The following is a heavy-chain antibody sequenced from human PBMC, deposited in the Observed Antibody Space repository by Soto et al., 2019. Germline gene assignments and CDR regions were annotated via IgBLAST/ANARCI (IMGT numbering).Heavy chain of an antibody. CDR3: AKGGVNITLDY. CDR2: INSAGST. CDR1: GFTFSSYG. J-gene: IGHJ4*02. D-gene: IGHD3-16*01. Sequence: EVQLLESGGGLVQPGGSLRLSCAASGFTFSSYGMSWVRQAPGKGLEWVSSINSAGSTYYADSVKGRFTISRDNSKNTLYVQMNSLRAEDTAVYYCAKGGVNITLDYWGQGTLVTVSS. V-gene: IGHV3-23*01.